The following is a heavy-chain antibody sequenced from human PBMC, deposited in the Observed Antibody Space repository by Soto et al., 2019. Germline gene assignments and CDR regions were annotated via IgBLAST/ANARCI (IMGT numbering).Heavy chain of an antibody. CDR2: IYYSGST. V-gene: IGHV4-39*01. CDR3: ARHGPPQRRTYGMDV. J-gene: IGHJ6*02. CDR1: GGSISSSSYY. Sequence: SQTLSLTCTVSGGSISSSSYYWGWIRQPPGKGLEWIGSIYYSGSTYYNPSLKSRVTISVDTSKNQFSLKLSSVTAADTAVYYCARHGPPQRRTYGMDVWGQGTTVTVSS.